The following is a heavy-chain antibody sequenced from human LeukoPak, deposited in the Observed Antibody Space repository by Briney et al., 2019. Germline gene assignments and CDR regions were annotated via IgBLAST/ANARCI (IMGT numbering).Heavy chain of an antibody. V-gene: IGHV4-59*08. D-gene: IGHD5-12*01. J-gene: IGHJ4*02. CDR1: GGSISSYY. CDR2: IYYSGST. Sequence: SETLSLTCTVSGGSISSYYWSWIRQPPGKGLEWLGYIYYSGSTNYNPSLKSRVTISVDTSKNQFSLKLSSVTAADTAVYYCASGGGYDRRFDYWGQGTLVTVSS. CDR3: ASGGGYDRRFDY.